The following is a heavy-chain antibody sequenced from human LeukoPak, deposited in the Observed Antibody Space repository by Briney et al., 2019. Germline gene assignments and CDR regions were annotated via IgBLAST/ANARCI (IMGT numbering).Heavy chain of an antibody. Sequence: PSETLSLTCTLSGYSISSGYYWGWIRQPPGKGLEWIASMFHSGSTYYNPSLKSRVTISVDTSKNQFSLRLSSVTAADTALYYCASGNTVTQVDYWGQGTLVTVSS. J-gene: IGHJ4*02. CDR2: MFHSGST. V-gene: IGHV4-38-2*02. CDR1: GYSISSGYY. CDR3: ASGNTVTQVDY. D-gene: IGHD4-17*01.